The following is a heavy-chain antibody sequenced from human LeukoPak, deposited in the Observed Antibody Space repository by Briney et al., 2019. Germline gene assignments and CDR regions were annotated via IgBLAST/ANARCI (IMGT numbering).Heavy chain of an antibody. Sequence: SVKVSCKASGGTFSSYAISWVRQAPGQGLEWMGGIIPIFGTANYAQKFQGRVTITADESTSTAYMELSSLRSEDTAVYYCARGVYSSTAFDIWGQGTMVTVSS. CDR3: ARGVYSSTAFDI. J-gene: IGHJ3*02. CDR1: GGTFSSYA. CDR2: IIPIFGTA. V-gene: IGHV1-69*13. D-gene: IGHD6-13*01.